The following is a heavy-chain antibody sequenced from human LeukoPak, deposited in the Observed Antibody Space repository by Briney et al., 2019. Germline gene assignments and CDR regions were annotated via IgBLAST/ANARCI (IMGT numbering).Heavy chain of an antibody. D-gene: IGHD6-19*01. CDR1: GFTFSSYS. CDR3: ARDHRVVAVAGMVDAFDI. Sequence: GGSLRLSCAASGFTFSSYSMNWVRQAPGKGLEWVSSISSSSSYIYYADSVKGRFTISRDNAKNSLYLQMNSLRAEDTAVYYCARDHRVVAVAGMVDAFDIWGQGTMVTVSS. J-gene: IGHJ3*02. CDR2: ISSSSSYI. V-gene: IGHV3-21*01.